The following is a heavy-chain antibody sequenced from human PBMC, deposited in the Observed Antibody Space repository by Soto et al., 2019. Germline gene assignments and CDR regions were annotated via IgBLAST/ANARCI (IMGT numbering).Heavy chain of an antibody. CDR3: AKGLWGGGYAFDI. Sequence: QVQLVQSGAEVKKPGASVKVSCKASGYTFTSYGISWVRQAPGQGLEWMGWISAYNGNTNYAQKLQGRVTMTTDTTTSTAHMGLRSLRSDATAVYYCAKGLWGGGYAFDIWGQGTMVTVSS. CDR2: ISAYNGNT. V-gene: IGHV1-18*01. CDR1: GYTFTSYG. D-gene: IGHD5-18*01. J-gene: IGHJ3*02.